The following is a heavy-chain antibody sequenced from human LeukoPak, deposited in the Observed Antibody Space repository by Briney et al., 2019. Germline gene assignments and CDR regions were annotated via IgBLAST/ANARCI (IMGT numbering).Heavy chain of an antibody. CDR3: ARPARRVPAASPIGY. D-gene: IGHD2-2*01. CDR2: INHSGGT. J-gene: IGHJ4*02. Sequence: PSETLSLTCAVYGGSFSGYYWSWIRQPPGKGLEWIGEINHSGGTNYNPSLKSRVTISVDTSKNQFSLKLSSVTAADTAVYYCARPARRVPAASPIGYWGQGTLVTVSS. CDR1: GGSFSGYY. V-gene: IGHV4-34*01.